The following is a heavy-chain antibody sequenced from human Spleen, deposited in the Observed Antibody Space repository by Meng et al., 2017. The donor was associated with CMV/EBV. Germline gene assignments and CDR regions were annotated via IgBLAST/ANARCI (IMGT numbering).Heavy chain of an antibody. D-gene: IGHD6-13*01. J-gene: IGHJ4*02. CDR2: FIPILDRI. CDR3: ARDKGSSSHPPLG. CDR1: GGTFSSNA. V-gene: IGHV1-69*05. Sequence: KASGGTFSSNAVSWVRQAPGQGLEWMGGFIPILDRINYAQKFEGRVTITTDESTNTAYMELSSLRSEDTAVYYCARDKGSSSHPPLGWGQGTLVTVSS.